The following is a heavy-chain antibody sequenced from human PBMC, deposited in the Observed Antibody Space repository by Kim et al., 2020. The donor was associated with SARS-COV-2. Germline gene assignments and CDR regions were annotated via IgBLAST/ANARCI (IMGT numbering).Heavy chain of an antibody. D-gene: IGHD3-3*01. Sequence: GGSLRLSCAASGFTFSSYWMSWVRQAPGKGLEWVANIKQDGSEKYYVDSVKGRFTISRDNAKNSLYLQMNSLRAEDTAVYYCARGVNFWSGYYGAGGWYYYGMDVWGQGTTVTVSS. CDR3: ARGVNFWSGYYGAGGWYYYGMDV. CDR1: GFTFSSYW. CDR2: IKQDGSEK. J-gene: IGHJ6*02. V-gene: IGHV3-7*01.